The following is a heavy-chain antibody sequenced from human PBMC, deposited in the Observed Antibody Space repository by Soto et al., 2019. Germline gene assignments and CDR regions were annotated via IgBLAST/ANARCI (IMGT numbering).Heavy chain of an antibody. J-gene: IGHJ5*02. CDR3: AKGSLVISWYPWFDP. CDR2: IIPILGIA. D-gene: IGHD3-9*01. V-gene: IGHV1-69*02. CDR1: GGTFSSYT. Sequence: GTSVKVSCKASGGTFSSYTISWVRQAPGQGLEWMGRIIPILGIANYAQKFQGRVTITADKSTSTAYMELSSLRSEDTAVYYCAKGSLVISWYPWFDPWGQGTLVTVSS.